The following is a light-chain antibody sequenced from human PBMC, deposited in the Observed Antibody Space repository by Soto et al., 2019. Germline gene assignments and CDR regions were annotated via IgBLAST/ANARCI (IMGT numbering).Light chain of an antibody. CDR2: KAS. CDR1: QSVGRW. CDR3: QQYESQST. Sequence: DVQMTQSPSTLSASVGDKITITCRASQSVGRWLAWYQQKPGKAPEVLIYKASTLKYGVPSRFSGSGSGTEFSITISSLQPDDFAPYFCQQYESQSTFGQGTKVEIK. J-gene: IGKJ1*01. V-gene: IGKV1-5*03.